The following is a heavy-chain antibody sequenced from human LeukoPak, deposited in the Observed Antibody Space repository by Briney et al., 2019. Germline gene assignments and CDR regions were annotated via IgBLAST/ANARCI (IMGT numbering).Heavy chain of an antibody. CDR3: ASGSPAGDY. J-gene: IGHJ4*02. V-gene: IGHV3-21*01. Sequence: GGSLRLSCAASGFSFSSYSMNWVRQAPGKGLEWVSSISSSKSYIFYADSVKGRFTISRDNAKNSLYLEMTSLRAEDAAVYYCASGSPAGDYWGQGTLVTVSS. CDR1: GFSFSSYS. CDR2: ISSSKSYI. D-gene: IGHD1-26*01.